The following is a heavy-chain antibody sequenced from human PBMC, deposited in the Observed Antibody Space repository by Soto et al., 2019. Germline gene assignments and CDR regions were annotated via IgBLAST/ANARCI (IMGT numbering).Heavy chain of an antibody. J-gene: IGHJ4*02. CDR1: GFTFSSYA. CDR2: MSGSGDST. Sequence: EVQLLESGGGSVQPGGSLRLSCAASGFTFSSYAMSWVRQAPGKGLEWVSVMSGSGDSTYYADSVKGRFTISRDSSRNTLNLQMNTLRAEDTAVYYCAKGFWAVAGTRYFDCWGQGTLITVSS. D-gene: IGHD6-19*01. V-gene: IGHV3-23*01. CDR3: AKGFWAVAGTRYFDC.